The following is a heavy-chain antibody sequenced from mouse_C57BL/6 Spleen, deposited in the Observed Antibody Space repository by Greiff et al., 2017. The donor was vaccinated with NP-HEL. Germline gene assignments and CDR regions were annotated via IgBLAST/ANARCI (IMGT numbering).Heavy chain of an antibody. CDR1: GYSITSGYY. Sequence: EVKLQESGPGLVKPSQSLSLTCSVTGYSITSGYYWNWIRQFPGNKLEWMGYISYDGSNNYNPSLKNRISITRDTSKNQFFLKLNSVTTEDTATYYCARVRDYYGSSYEAYWGQGTLVTVSA. CDR2: ISYDGSN. D-gene: IGHD1-1*01. CDR3: ARVRDYYGSSYEAY. V-gene: IGHV3-6*01. J-gene: IGHJ3*01.